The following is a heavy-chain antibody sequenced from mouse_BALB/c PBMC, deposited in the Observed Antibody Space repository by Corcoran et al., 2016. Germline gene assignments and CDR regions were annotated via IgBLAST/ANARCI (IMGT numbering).Heavy chain of an antibody. CDR2: ILPGSGST. D-gene: IGHD3-1*01. Sequence: QVQLQQSGAELMKPGASVKISCKATGYTFSSYWIEWVKQRPGHGLEWIGEILPGSGSTNYNEKFKGKATFTADTSSNTAYMQLSSLTSEDSAVYYCARRERGLGFAYWGKGTLVTVSA. V-gene: IGHV1-9*01. CDR1: GYTFSSYW. J-gene: IGHJ3*01. CDR3: ARRERGLGFAY.